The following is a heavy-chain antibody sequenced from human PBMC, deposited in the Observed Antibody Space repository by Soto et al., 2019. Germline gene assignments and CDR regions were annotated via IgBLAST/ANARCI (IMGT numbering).Heavy chain of an antibody. CDR3: ASRCIAAAGVFDY. D-gene: IGHD6-13*01. Sequence: QLQLQESGPGLLKPSETLSLTCTVSGGSISRSSYYWGWIRQPPGKGLEWIGSIYYSGSTYYNPSLTSGVTISVDSSKNQSSLKVSSVTAADTAVYYCASRCIAAAGVFDYWGQETTVVVIS. V-gene: IGHV4-39*01. CDR2: IYYSGST. J-gene: IGHJ4*02. CDR1: GGSISRSSYY.